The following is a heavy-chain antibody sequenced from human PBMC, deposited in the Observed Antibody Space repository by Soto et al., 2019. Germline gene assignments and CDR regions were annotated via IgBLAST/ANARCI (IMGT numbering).Heavy chain of an antibody. J-gene: IGHJ6*02. Sequence: QVQLVQSGAEVKKPGSSVKVSCKASGGTFSSYAISWVRQAPGQGLEWMGGIIPMFGTADYAQKFQGRVTFTADESTSTAYMELSSLRSDDTAVYYCATMKGGSQYYYYGMDFWGQGNTVTVSS. CDR2: IIPMFGTA. D-gene: IGHD3-10*01. V-gene: IGHV1-69*12. CDR3: ATMKGGSQYYYYGMDF. CDR1: GGTFSSYA.